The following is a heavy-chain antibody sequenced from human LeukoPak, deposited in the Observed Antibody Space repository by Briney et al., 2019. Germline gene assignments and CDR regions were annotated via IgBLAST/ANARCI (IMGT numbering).Heavy chain of an antibody. D-gene: IGHD1-20*01. CDR3: AKGLNWNYLGAFDI. CDR2: ISYDGSNK. J-gene: IGHJ3*02. Sequence: AGGSLRLSCAASGXTFNSYGVHWVRQAPGKGREWVAVISYDGSNKYYADSVKGRFTISRDNSKNTLSLQMDSLRAEDTALYYCAKGLNWNYLGAFDIWGQGTIVTVSS. V-gene: IGHV3-30*18. CDR1: GXTFNSYG.